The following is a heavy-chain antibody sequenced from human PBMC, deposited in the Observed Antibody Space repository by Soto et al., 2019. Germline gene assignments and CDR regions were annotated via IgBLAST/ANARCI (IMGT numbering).Heavy chain of an antibody. CDR2: IYYSGST. CDR1: GGSICSYY. J-gene: IGHJ6*02. V-gene: IGHV4-59*08. CDR3: ARLRCQSKSSTEMDI. Sequence: PSETLSLTCTASGGSICSYYWSWIRQPPGKGLEWIGYIYYSGSTNYNPSLKSRVTISVDTSKNQFSLKLSSVTAADTAVYYCARLRCQSKSSTEMDIWGQGTTVTVSS.